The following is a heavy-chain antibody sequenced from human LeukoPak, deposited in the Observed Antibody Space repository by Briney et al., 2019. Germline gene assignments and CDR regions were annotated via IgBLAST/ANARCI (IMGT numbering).Heavy chain of an antibody. CDR1: GFTFSSYD. Sequence: GGSLRLSCAASGFTFSSYDMSWVRQAPGKGLEWVSAISGIGGSTYYADSVKGRFTISRDNSKNTLYLQMNSLRAEDTAVYYCAKDNAATHYYFDYWGEGTLVTVSS. CDR3: AKDNAATHYYFDY. J-gene: IGHJ4*02. CDR2: ISGIGGST. D-gene: IGHD6-13*01. V-gene: IGHV3-23*01.